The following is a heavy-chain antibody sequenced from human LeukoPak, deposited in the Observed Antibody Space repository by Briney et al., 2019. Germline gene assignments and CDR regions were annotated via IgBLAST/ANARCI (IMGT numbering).Heavy chain of an antibody. CDR1: GFTVSSNY. CDR2: IYSGGST. D-gene: IGHD6-13*01. CDR3: ARDGYSSSFDAFDI. Sequence: PGGSLRLSCAASGFTVSSNYMSWVRQAPGKGLEWVSVIYSGGSTYYADSVKGRFTISRDNSKNTLYLQMNSLRAEDTAVYYCARDGYSSSFDAFDIWGQGTMVTVSS. J-gene: IGHJ3*02. V-gene: IGHV3-66*01.